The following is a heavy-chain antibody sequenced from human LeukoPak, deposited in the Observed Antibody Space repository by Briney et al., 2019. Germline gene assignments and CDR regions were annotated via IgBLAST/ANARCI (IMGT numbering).Heavy chain of an antibody. Sequence: GASVKASCKASGYAFTGYYMHWVRQAPGQGLEWMGWINPNSGGTNYAQKFQGRVTMTRDTSISTAYMELSRLRSDDTAVYYCARNLYCSSTSCYGFDYWGQGTLVTVSS. CDR2: INPNSGGT. CDR3: ARNLYCSSTSCYGFDY. J-gene: IGHJ4*02. CDR1: GYAFTGYY. D-gene: IGHD2-2*01. V-gene: IGHV1-2*02.